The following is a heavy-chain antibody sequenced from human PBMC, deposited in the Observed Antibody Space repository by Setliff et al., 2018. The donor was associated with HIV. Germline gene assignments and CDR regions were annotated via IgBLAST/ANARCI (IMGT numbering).Heavy chain of an antibody. D-gene: IGHD1-26*01. Sequence: ASVKVSCKASGYNFAIYGISWVRRAPGKGLEWMGWISASGDAKPAQKFQGRVTLTTDTSSSTAYMELRSLTSDDTAIYYCAKDGFTGAYPSVALDIWGQGTMVTVSS. CDR1: GYNFAIYG. CDR3: AKDGFTGAYPSVALDI. V-gene: IGHV1-18*01. CDR2: ISASGDA. J-gene: IGHJ3*02.